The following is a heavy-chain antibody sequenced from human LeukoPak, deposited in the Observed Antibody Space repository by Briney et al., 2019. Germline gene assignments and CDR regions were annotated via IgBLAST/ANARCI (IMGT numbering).Heavy chain of an antibody. CDR2: INPKTGST. CDR1: GYTFTEYY. CDR3: ARDLDDAFDI. Sequence: ASVKVSCKASGYTFTEYYIHWVRRAPGQGLEWMGWINPKTGSTNYPQKFQGRVTMTRDTSISTTNMELSRLRSDDTAVYFCARDLDDAFDIWGQGTMVTVSS. J-gene: IGHJ3*02. D-gene: IGHD1-1*01. V-gene: IGHV1-2*02.